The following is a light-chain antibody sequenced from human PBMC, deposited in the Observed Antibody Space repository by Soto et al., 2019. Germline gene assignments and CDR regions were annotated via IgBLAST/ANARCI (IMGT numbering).Light chain of an antibody. CDR3: QSYDSGLSGFYV. CDR2: GNS. Sequence: QSVLTQPPSVSGAPGQRVTISCTGSSSNIGAGYDVHWYQQLPGTAPKLLIYGNSNRPSGVPDRFSGSKSGTSASLAITGLQSEDEADYYCQSYDSGLSGFYVFGTGTKGTVL. J-gene: IGLJ1*01. V-gene: IGLV1-40*01. CDR1: SSNIGAGYD.